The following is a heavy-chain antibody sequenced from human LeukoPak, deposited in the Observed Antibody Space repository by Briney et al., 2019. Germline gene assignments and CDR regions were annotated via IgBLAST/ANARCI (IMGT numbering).Heavy chain of an antibody. V-gene: IGHV1-69*05. D-gene: IGHD3-22*01. CDR2: IIPIFGTA. J-gene: IGHJ4*02. CDR3: ARVQYYYDSSGYNYFDY. Sequence: SVKVSCKASGGTFSSYAISWVRQASGQGLEWMGRIIPIFGTANYAQKFQGRVTITTDESTSTAYMELSSLRSEDTAVYYCARVQYYYDSSGYNYFDYWGQGTLVTVSS. CDR1: GGTFSSYA.